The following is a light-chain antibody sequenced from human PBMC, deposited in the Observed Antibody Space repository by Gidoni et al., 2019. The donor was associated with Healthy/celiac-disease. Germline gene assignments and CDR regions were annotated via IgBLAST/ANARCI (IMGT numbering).Light chain of an antibody. CDR1: QSVRSY. V-gene: IGKV3-11*01. Sequence: EIVLTQSPATLSLSPGERATLPCRASQSVRSYLAWYQQKPGPAPRLLIYDASNRATGIPARFSGRGSGTDFTLTISSLEPEDFAVYYCQQRSNWPFITFXXXTRLEIK. J-gene: IGKJ5*01. CDR2: DAS. CDR3: QQRSNWPFIT.